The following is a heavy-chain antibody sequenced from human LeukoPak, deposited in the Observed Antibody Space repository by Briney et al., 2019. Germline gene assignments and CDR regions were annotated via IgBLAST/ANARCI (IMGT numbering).Heavy chain of an antibody. CDR1: GYTFTSYG. V-gene: IGHV1-18*01. J-gene: IGHJ6*03. D-gene: IGHD3-9*01. CDR3: ARAAGQYYDILTGYYREDYYYYYMDV. Sequence: ASVKVSCKASGYTFTSYGISWVRQAPGQGLEWMGWISAYNGNTNYAQKLQGRVTMTTDTSTSTAYMELRSLRSDDTAVYYCARAAGQYYDILTGYYREDYYYYYMDVWGKGTTVTISS. CDR2: ISAYNGNT.